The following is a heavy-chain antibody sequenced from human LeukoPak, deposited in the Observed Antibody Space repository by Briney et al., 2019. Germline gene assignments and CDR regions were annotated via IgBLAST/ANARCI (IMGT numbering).Heavy chain of an antibody. J-gene: IGHJ6*02. V-gene: IGHV4-59*08. CDR2: IYYSGST. CDR1: GGSISSYY. Sequence: PSETLSLTCTVSGGSISSYYWSWIRQPPGKGLEWIGYIYYSGSTNYNPSLKSRVTISVDTSKNQFSLKLSSVTAADTAVYYCARHAGDDFWSGLYYYYGMDVWGQGTTVTVSS. D-gene: IGHD3-3*01. CDR3: ARHAGDDFWSGLYYYYGMDV.